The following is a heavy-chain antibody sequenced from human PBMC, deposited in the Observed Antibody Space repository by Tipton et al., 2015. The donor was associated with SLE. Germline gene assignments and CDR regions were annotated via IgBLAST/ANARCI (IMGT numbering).Heavy chain of an antibody. CDR2: IDPSDSFT. CDR1: GYSFTSYW. J-gene: IGHJ6*03. CDR3: ATLGTGSADDYMDV. Sequence: QLVQSGAEVKKPGESLRISCKGSGYSFTSYWITWVRQMPGKGLEWMGRIDPSDSFTHYNPSFQGNVTVSADKSISTAYLQWSSLKASDTAIYYCATLGTGSADDYMDVWGEGTTVTVSS. D-gene: IGHD1/OR15-1a*01. V-gene: IGHV5-10-1*01.